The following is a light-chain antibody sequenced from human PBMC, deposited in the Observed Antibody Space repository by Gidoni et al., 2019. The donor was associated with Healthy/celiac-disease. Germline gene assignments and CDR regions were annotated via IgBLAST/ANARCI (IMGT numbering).Light chain of an antibody. Sequence: EIVLTQSPATLSLSPGERATLSCRASQSVSSYLAWYQQKPGQAPRLLIYDASNRATGIPARFSGSGSGTDFTLTISSLEPEDFAVYYCQQSSNWPALTFXGXTKVEIK. CDR3: QQSSNWPALT. V-gene: IGKV3-11*01. J-gene: IGKJ4*01. CDR2: DAS. CDR1: QSVSSY.